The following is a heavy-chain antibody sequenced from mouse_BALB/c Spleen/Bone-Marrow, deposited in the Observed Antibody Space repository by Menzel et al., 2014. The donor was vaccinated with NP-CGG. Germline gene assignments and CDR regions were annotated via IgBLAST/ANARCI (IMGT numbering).Heavy chain of an antibody. Sequence: QDQLQQPVAAPVTLGSSVKLSCRASGYTFTSYWINWVKQRPGQGLEWIGNIYPSDSYTNYNQRFKDKATLTVDKSSSTAYMQLSSPTSEDSAVYYCTRYSNSHYYAMDYW. J-gene: IGHJ4*01. V-gene: IGHV1-69*02. CDR2: IYPSDSYT. CDR3: TRYSNSHYYAMDY. CDR1: GYTFTSYW. D-gene: IGHD2-5*01.